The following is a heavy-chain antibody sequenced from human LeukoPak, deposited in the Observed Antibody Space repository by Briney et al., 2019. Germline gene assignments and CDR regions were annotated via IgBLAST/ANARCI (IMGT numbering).Heavy chain of an antibody. CDR2: TSYDGSNK. CDR3: AKAPSRGAPYYYYGMDV. Sequence: GGSLRLSCAASGFTVSSNYMSWVRQAPGKGLEWVAVTSYDGSNKYYADSVKGRFTISRDNSKNTLYLQMNSLRAEDTAVYYCAKAPSRGAPYYYYGMDVWGQGTTVTVSS. D-gene: IGHD3-16*01. CDR1: GFTVSSNY. V-gene: IGHV3-30*18. J-gene: IGHJ6*02.